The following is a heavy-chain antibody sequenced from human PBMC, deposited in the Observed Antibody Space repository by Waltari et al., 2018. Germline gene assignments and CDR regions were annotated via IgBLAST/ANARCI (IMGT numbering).Heavy chain of an antibody. CDR1: GYTLTELS. CDR2: IYPGDSDT. J-gene: IGHJ4*02. Sequence: VQLVQSGAEVKKPGASVKVSCKVSGYTLTELSMHWVRQMPGKGLEWMGIIYPGDSDTRYSPSFQGQVTISADKSISTAYLQWSSLKASDTAMYYCARGYGFDYWGQGTLVTVSS. CDR3: ARGYGFDY. D-gene: IGHD5-12*01. V-gene: IGHV5-51*01.